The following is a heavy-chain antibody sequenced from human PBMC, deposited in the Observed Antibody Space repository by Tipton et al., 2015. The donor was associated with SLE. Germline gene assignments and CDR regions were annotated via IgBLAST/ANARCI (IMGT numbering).Heavy chain of an antibody. CDR1: GYTFTDYY. J-gene: IGHJ4*02. V-gene: IGHV1-69-2*01. Sequence: QLVQSGAEVKKPGTTVKMSCKVSGYTFTDYYMHWVQQAPGKGLEWMGLVDPEDGETVYAEKFQGRVTITADTDTAYMELSSLRSEDTAVYYCSSLDYWGQGTLVTVSS. D-gene: IGHD6-6*01. CDR3: SSLDY. CDR2: VDPEDGET.